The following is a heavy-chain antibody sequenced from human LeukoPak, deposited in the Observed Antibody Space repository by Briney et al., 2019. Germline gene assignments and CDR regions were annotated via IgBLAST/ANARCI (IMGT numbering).Heavy chain of an antibody. J-gene: IGHJ4*02. D-gene: IGHD2-2*01. CDR3: ARDDCSRTSCYEDY. V-gene: IGHV3-7*04. Sequence: GGSLRLSCAASGFTFSSYWMSWVRQAPGKGLEWVAHIEQDGSEKNYVNSVKGRFTISRDNAKNSLYLQMNSLRAEDTAVYCCARDDCSRTSCYEDYWGQGTLVTVSS. CDR1: GFTFSSYW. CDR2: IEQDGSEK.